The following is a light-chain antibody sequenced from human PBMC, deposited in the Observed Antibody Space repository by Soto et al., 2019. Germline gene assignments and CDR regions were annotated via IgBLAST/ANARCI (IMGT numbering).Light chain of an antibody. J-gene: IGLJ2*01. CDR3: SSYAGSTNMV. CDR1: SSDVGGYNY. Sequence: QSALTQPPSASGSPGQSVTISCTGTSSDVGGYNYVSWYQQHPGKAPKLMIYEVSKQPSGVPDRFTGSKSGNTASLTVSGLEAEDEAHYYCSSYAGSTNMVFGGGTKLTV. V-gene: IGLV2-8*01. CDR2: EVS.